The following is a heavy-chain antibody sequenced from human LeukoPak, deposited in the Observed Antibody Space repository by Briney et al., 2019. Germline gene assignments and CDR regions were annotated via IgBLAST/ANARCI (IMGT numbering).Heavy chain of an antibody. Sequence: GGSLRVSCAASGFTFSSYWMNWVRQAPGKGLEWVATIKEDGSEKYYVDSVKGRFAISRDNAKNSLYLQLNSMRAEDTAVYYCARRGSYLDYWGQGTLVTVSS. V-gene: IGHV3-7*01. D-gene: IGHD1-26*01. CDR3: ARRGSYLDY. J-gene: IGHJ4*02. CDR1: GFTFSSYW. CDR2: IKEDGSEK.